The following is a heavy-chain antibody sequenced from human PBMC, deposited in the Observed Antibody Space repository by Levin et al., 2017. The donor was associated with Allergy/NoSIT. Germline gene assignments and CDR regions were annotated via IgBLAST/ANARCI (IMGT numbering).Heavy chain of an antibody. CDR1: GFTVSSNY. Sequence: GGSLRLSCAASGFTVSSNYMSWVRQAPGKGLEWVSVIYSGDNTYYADSVKGRFTISTDNSKNTLYLQMNSLRAEDTAVYYCARDRITMVRGVMRNYFDYWGQGTLVTVSS. J-gene: IGHJ4*02. CDR3: ARDRITMVRGVMRNYFDY. D-gene: IGHD3-10*01. V-gene: IGHV3-66*01. CDR2: IYSGDNT.